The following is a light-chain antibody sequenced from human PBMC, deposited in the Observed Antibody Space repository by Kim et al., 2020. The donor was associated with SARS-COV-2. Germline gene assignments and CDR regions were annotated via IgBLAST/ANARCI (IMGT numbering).Light chain of an antibody. J-gene: IGKJ5*01. Sequence: AIRMTQSPSSFSASTGDRVTITCRASQGISSYLAWYQQKPGKAPKLLIYAASTLQSGVPSQFSGSGSGTDFTLTISCLQSEDFATYYYQQYYSYPPISFGQGTRLVIK. CDR3: QQYYSYPPIS. V-gene: IGKV1-8*01. CDR1: QGISSY. CDR2: AAS.